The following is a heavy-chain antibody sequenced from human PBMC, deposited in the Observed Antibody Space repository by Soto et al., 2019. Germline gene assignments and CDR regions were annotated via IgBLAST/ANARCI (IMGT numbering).Heavy chain of an antibody. CDR3: AREFPYYESCYSYFDY. J-gene: IGHJ4*02. CDR2: TYYRSKWYN. D-gene: IGHD3-16*01. V-gene: IGHV6-1*01. Sequence: SQTLSLTCAISGDSVSGNSAACNSIRQSPSRGLEWLGRTYYRSKWYNDYAVSVKSRITVTPDTSKNQFSLHLNSVTPEDTAVYNCAREFPYYESCYSYFDYWGQGALVTVSS. CDR1: GDSVSGNSAA.